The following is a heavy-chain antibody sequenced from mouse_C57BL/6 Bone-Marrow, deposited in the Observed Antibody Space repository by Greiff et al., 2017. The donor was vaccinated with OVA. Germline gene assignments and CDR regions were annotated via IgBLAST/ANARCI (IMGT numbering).Heavy chain of an antibody. V-gene: IGHV1-52*01. D-gene: IGHD2-3*01. CDR3: AREWLLGYFDY. CDR1: GYTFTSYW. Sequence: QVQLQQPGAELVRPGSSVKLSCKASGYTFTSYWMHWVKQRPIRGLEWIGNIDPSDSETHYNQKFKDKATLTVDKSSSTAYMQLSSLTSEDSAVYYCAREWLLGYFDYWGQGTTLTVSS. CDR2: IDPSDSET. J-gene: IGHJ2*01.